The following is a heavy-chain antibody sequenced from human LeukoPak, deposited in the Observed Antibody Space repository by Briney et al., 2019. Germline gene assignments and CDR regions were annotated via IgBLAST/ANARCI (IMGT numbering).Heavy chain of an antibody. CDR2: IYPGDSDT. CDR3: ARITGTTDYYYYYYMDV. V-gene: IGHV5-51*01. CDR1: GYSFTSYW. D-gene: IGHD1-20*01. Sequence: GESLKISCKGSGYSFTSYWIGWVRQMPGNGLEWMGIIYPGDSDTRYSPSFQGQVTISADKSISTAYLQWSSLKASDTAMYYCARITGTTDYYYYYYMDVWGKGTTVTISS. J-gene: IGHJ6*03.